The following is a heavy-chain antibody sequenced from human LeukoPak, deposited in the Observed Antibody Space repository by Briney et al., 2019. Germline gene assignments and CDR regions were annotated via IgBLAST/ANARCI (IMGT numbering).Heavy chain of an antibody. CDR1: GFTFDDYG. V-gene: IGHV3-20*04. J-gene: IGHJ2*01. Sequence: PGGSLRLSCAASGFTFDDYGMSWVRQAPGKGLEWVSGINWNGGSTGYADSVKGRFTISRDNAKNSLYLQMNSLRAEDTALYYCARVDCSESLYWYFDLWGRGTLVTVSS. CDR3: ARVDCSESLYWYFDL. CDR2: INWNGGST. D-gene: IGHD2-15*01.